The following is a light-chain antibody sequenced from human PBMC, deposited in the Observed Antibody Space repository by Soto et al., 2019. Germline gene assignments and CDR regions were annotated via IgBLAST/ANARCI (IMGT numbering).Light chain of an antibody. J-gene: IGKJ5*01. CDR1: QSLVRSDGNAY. Sequence: EIVMTQTPRSLPVTLGQPVSISCKSSQSLVRSDGNAYLNWLHQRPGQPPRLLIYKVSNRFTGVPDSFSGSGAGTDFTLHISRVEAEDVGSYFCRQVAQLRTFGQGTRLEIK. CDR2: KVS. V-gene: IGKV2-24*01. CDR3: RQVAQLRT.